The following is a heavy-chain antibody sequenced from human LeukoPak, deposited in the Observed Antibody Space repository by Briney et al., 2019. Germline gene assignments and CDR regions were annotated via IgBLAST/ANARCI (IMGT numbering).Heavy chain of an antibody. CDR2: INPHSGGT. D-gene: IGHD6-19*01. V-gene: IGHV1-2*02. CDR3: GRGPQVSSGWFLFDY. CDR1: GYTFTGYY. Sequence: ASVKVSCKASGYTFTGYYIHWVRQAPGQGLEWMGWINPHSGGTNYAQKFQGRVTMTRDTSISTAYMELSRLRSDDTAVYYCGRGPQVSSGWFLFDYWGQGTLVTVSS. J-gene: IGHJ4*02.